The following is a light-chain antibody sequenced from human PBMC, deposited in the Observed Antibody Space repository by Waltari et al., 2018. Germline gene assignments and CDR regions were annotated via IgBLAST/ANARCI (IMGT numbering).Light chain of an antibody. V-gene: IGKV1-12*01. CDR2: FAS. Sequence: DIQMTQSPSSVSASVGDRVTITFRASQGINNWLAWYQQKPGKAPKLLIYFASSLQSGVPSRFSGSGSGTDFTLTISSLQPEDFATYYCQQADSFPVTFGQGTRLEIK. J-gene: IGKJ5*01. CDR3: QQADSFPVT. CDR1: QGINNW.